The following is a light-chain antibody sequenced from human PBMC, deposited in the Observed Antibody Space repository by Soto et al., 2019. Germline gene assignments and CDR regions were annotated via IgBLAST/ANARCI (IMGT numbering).Light chain of an antibody. CDR2: EVS. CDR1: SGDVGGYNY. CDR3: SSYTSSSTEV. J-gene: IGLJ1*01. Sequence: QSALTQPASVSGSPGQSITISCTGTSGDVGGYNYVCWYQQHPGKAPKLMIYEVSNRPSGVAKLSSGSKTGTTASLTIFGVQAADEADYYCSSYTSSSTEVFGTGTKLTVL. V-gene: IGLV2-14*01.